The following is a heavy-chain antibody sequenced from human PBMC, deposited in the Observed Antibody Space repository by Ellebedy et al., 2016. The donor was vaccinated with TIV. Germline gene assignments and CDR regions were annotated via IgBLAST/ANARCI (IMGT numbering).Heavy chain of an antibody. CDR1: GFTFSSYA. V-gene: IGHV3-23*01. J-gene: IGHJ6*02. CDR3: ARRSSAYYYGMDV. Sequence: GESLKISXAASGFTFSSYAMSWVRQAPGKGLEWVSAISGSGGSTYYADSVKGRFTISRDNSKNTLYLQMNSLRAEDTAVYYCARRSSAYYYGMDVWGQGTTVTVSS. D-gene: IGHD6-6*01. CDR2: ISGSGGST.